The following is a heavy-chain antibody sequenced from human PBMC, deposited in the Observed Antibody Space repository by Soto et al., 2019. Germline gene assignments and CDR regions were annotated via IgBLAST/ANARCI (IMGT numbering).Heavy chain of an antibody. D-gene: IGHD3-10*01. Sequence: SETLSLTCTVSGGSISSSSYYWGWIRQPPGKGLEWIGSIYYSGSTYYNPSLKSRVTISVDTSKNQFSLRLSSVTAADTAVYYCATTGPILLWFGEPRTMDVWGQGTTVTVSS. V-gene: IGHV4-39*01. CDR1: GGSISSSSYY. CDR3: ATTGPILLWFGEPRTMDV. J-gene: IGHJ6*02. CDR2: IYYSGST.